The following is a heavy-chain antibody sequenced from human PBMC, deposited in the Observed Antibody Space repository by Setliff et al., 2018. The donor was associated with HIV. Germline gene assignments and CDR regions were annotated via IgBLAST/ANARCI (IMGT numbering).Heavy chain of an antibody. CDR3: ARNGCSGHSYFCEHDY. V-gene: IGHV1-3*01. D-gene: IGHD2-21*02. J-gene: IGHJ4*02. CDR1: GYTFTNYA. CDR2: INAGNGDT. Sequence: GASVKVSCKASGYTFTNYAIHWVRQAPGQRLEWMGWINAGNGDTQYSQNFQGRVTITRDTSANIACMEVTRLRSEDTAIYYCARNGCSGHSYFCEHDYWGQGTLVTVSS.